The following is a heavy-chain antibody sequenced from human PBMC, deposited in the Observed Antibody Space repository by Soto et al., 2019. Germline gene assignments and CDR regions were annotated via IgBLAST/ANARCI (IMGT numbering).Heavy chain of an antibody. CDR1: GGSISSGGYY. J-gene: IGHJ5*02. Sequence: QVQLQESGPGLVKPSQTLSLTCTVSGGSISSGGYYWSWIRQHPGKGLEWIGYIYYSGSTYYNPSLKSRVTISVDTSKNQFSLKLSSVTAADTAAYYCARGGVIMGWFDPWGQGTLVTVSS. CDR2: IYYSGST. D-gene: IGHD3-3*01. V-gene: IGHV4-31*03. CDR3: ARGGVIMGWFDP.